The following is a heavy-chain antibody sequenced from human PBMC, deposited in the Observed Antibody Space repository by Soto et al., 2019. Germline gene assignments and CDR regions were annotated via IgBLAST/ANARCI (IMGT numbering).Heavy chain of an antibody. CDR1: GYTFTSYG. CDR2: ISAHNGNT. Sequence: QVHLVQSGAEVKKPGASVEVSCKASGYTFTSYGITWVQQAPGQGLEWMGWISAHNGNTDYAQKLQGRVIVTRDTSPCTACMELRILISDDTGVYYCARGRYGDYWGRGALVTVSS. CDR3: ARGRYGDY. D-gene: IGHD1-1*01. J-gene: IGHJ4*02. V-gene: IGHV1-18*01.